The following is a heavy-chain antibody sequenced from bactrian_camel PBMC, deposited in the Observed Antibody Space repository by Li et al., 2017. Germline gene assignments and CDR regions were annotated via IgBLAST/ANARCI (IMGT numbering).Heavy chain of an antibody. V-gene: IGHV3S55*01. CDR3: ALSLGWFGTTNLLRSYAYGY. Sequence: HVQLVESGGGSVQAGGSLRLSCVASGSTYPNACMGWFRQAPGREREGVAAVGSDGSTTYADSVKGRFTISQDNAKNTLYLQMNSLIPEDTAKYYCALSLGWFGTTNLLRSYAYGYWGQGTQVTVS. J-gene: IGHJ4*01. CDR1: GSTYPNAC. D-gene: IGHD2*01. CDR2: VGSDGST.